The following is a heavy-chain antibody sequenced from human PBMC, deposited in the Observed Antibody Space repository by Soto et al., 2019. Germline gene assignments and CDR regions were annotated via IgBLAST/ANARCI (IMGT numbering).Heavy chain of an antibody. J-gene: IGHJ6*02. CDR2: IYHSGST. Sequence: PXATLSLTCAVSGGSISSSNWWSWVRQPPGKGLEWIGEIYHSGSTNYNPSLKSRVTISVDKSKNQFSLKLSSVTAADTAVYYCARDKASSGWYRLNYGMDVWGQGTTVTVSS. D-gene: IGHD6-19*01. CDR3: ARDKASSGWYRLNYGMDV. V-gene: IGHV4-4*02. CDR1: GGSISSSNW.